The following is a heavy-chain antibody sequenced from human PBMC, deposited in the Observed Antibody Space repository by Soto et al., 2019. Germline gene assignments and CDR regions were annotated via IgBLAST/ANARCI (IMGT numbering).Heavy chain of an antibody. CDR2: IYYSGST. J-gene: IGHJ4*02. V-gene: IGHV4-61*01. CDR3: PRVGYSSSSYFDY. Sequence: SETLSLTCTVSGGSVSSGSYYWSWIRQPPGKGLEWIGYIYYSGSTNYNPSLKSRVTISVDTSKNQFSLKLSSVTAADTAVYYCPRVGYSSSSYFDYWGQGTLVTVSS. D-gene: IGHD6-6*01. CDR1: GGSVSSGSYY.